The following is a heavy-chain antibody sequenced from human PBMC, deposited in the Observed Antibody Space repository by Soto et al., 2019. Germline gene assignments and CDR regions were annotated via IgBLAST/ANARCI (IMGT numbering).Heavy chain of an antibody. CDR1: GGSISSGDYY. CDR2: IYYSGST. J-gene: IGHJ4*02. Sequence: SETLSLTYTVSGGSISSGDYYWSWIRQPAGKGLEWIGYIYYSGSTYYNPSLKSRVTISVDTSKNQFSLKLSSVTAADTAVYYCARDPQGPFDYWGQGTLVTVSS. CDR3: ARDPQGPFDY. V-gene: IGHV4-30-4*01.